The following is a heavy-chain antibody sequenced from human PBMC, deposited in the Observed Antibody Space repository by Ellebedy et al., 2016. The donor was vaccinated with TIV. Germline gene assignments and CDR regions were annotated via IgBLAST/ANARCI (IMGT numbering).Heavy chain of an antibody. CDR3: ARPLFYSSSWYIPLGY. Sequence: GESLKISCAASEFTFSSYVMSWVRQAPGKGLEWVSAISASGGITYNADSVKGRFTISRDNSKNTLYLQMNSLRAEDTAVYYCARPLFYSSSWYIPLGYWGQGTLVTVSS. CDR1: EFTFSSYV. D-gene: IGHD6-13*01. J-gene: IGHJ4*02. CDR2: ISASGGIT. V-gene: IGHV3-23*01.